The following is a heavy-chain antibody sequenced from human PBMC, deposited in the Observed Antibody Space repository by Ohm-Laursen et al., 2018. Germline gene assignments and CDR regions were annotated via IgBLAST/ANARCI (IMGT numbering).Heavy chain of an antibody. D-gene: IGHD3-3*01. CDR1: GDSISAHY. CDR3: ARRTTIFGMVATSDAFDI. V-gene: IGHV4-34*01. CDR2: INHSGST. Sequence: GTLSLTCSVSGDSISAHYWSWIRQPPGKGLEWIGEINHSGSTNYNPSLKSRVTISVDTSKNQFSLRLSSVTAADTAVCYCARRTTIFGMVATSDAFDIWGQGTMVTVSS. J-gene: IGHJ3*02.